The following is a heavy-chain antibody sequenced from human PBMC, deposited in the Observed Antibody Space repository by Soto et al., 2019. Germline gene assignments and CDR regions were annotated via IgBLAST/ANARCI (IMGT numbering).Heavy chain of an antibody. CDR3: ARDQGYCSGGSCYVAGY. Sequence: EVQLVESGGGLVQPGGSLRLSCAASGFTFSSYWMQWVRQAPRKGLVWVSRINSDGSSTGYADSVMGRFTISRDNAKNTLYLQMNSLRAEDTAVYYCARDQGYCSGGSCYVAGYWGQGTLVTVSS. V-gene: IGHV3-74*01. CDR2: INSDGSST. J-gene: IGHJ4*02. CDR1: GFTFSSYW. D-gene: IGHD2-15*01.